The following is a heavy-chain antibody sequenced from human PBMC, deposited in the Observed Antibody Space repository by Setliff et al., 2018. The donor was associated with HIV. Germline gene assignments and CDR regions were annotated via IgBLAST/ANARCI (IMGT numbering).Heavy chain of an antibody. CDR3: ASPTAIPH. J-gene: IGHJ4*02. CDR2: INHSGET. CDR1: GGSFSAYY. V-gene: IGHV4-34*01. Sequence: SETLSLTCAVYGGSFSAYYWSWIRQSPEMGLEWIAEINHSGETNYNPSLKSRVTISVDTSASTAYMELSSLRPEDTAVYYCASPTAIPHWGQGTLVTVSS. D-gene: IGHD2-21*02.